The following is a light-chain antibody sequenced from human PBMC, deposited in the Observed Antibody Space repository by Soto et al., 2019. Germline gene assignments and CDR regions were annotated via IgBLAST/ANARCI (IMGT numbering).Light chain of an antibody. CDR2: GAS. V-gene: IGKV3-20*01. J-gene: IGKJ5*01. Sequence: ESVLTDAPCTLAVSAGGRAAVACSAIQSVSSSYLAWYQQKPGQAPRLLIYGASSRATGIPDRFSGSGSGTDFTLTISRLEPEDFAVYYCQQYGSSPQVTFGQGTRLEIK. CDR3: QQYGSSPQVT. CDR1: QSVSSSY.